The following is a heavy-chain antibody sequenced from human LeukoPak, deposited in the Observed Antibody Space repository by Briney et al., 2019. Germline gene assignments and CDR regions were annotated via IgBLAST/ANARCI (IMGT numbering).Heavy chain of an antibody. CDR3: ASHLLAGNWFDP. CDR2: IIPIFGTA. CDR1: GGTSSSYA. J-gene: IGHJ5*02. Sequence: GASVKVSCKASGGTSSSYAISWVRQVPGQGLEWMGGIIPIFGTANYAQKFQGRVTITADESTSTAYMELSSLRSEDTAVYYCASHLLAGNWFDPWGQGTLVTVSP. V-gene: IGHV1-69*13. D-gene: IGHD2-15*01.